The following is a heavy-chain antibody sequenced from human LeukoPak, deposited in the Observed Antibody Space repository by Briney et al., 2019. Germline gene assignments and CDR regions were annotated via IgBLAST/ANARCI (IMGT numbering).Heavy chain of an antibody. J-gene: IGHJ4*02. CDR1: GGSFSGYY. CDR2: INHSGST. V-gene: IGHV4-34*01. D-gene: IGHD6-6*01. Sequence: PSETLSLTCAVYGGSFSGYYWSWIRQPPGKGLEWIREINHSGSTYYNPSLKSRVTISVDTSKNQFSLKLSSVTAADTAVYYCARDRSSFFDYWGQGTLVTVSS. CDR3: ARDRSSFFDY.